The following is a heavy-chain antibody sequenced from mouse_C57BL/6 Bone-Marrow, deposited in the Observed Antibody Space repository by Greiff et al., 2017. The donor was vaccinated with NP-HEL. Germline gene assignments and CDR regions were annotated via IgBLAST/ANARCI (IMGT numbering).Heavy chain of an antibody. D-gene: IGHD1-1*01. CDR2: ILPSIGRT. CDR3: ARKGTTVVAHWYFDV. CDR1: DSEVFPIAY. Sequence: SGSELRSPGSSVKLSCKDFDSEVFPIAYMSWVRQKPGHGFEWIGGILPSIGRTIYGEKFEDKATLDADTLSNTAYLELNSLTSEDSAIYYCARKGTTVVAHWYFDVWGTGTTVTVSS. V-gene: IGHV15-2*01. J-gene: IGHJ1*03.